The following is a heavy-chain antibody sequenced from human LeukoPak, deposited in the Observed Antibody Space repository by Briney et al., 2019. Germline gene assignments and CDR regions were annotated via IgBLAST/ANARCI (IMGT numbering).Heavy chain of an antibody. V-gene: IGHV4-59*01. J-gene: IGHJ4*02. CDR2: IYYSGST. CDR1: GDSISSYY. CDR3: ARGDSSGYLLFDY. Sequence: SETLSLTCTVSGDSISSYYWSWIRQPPGKGLEWIGYIYYSGSTNYNPSLKSRVTISVDTSKNQFSLKLSSVTAADAAVYYCARGDSSGYLLFDYWGQGTLVTVSS. D-gene: IGHD3-22*01.